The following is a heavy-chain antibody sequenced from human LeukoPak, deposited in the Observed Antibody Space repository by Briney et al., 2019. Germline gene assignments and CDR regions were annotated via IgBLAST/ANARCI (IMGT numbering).Heavy chain of an antibody. D-gene: IGHD3-16*01. J-gene: IGHJ4*02. CDR3: TRRGNALPPSY. CDR1: GDSLSSVGYY. V-gene: IGHV4-39*01. Sequence: SETLSLTCSVSGDSLSSVGYYWGWIRQSPGKGLEWIGSIYYSGSTYYNPSLKSRVTISVDTSKSQLSLKLSSVIAADTAMYYCTRRGNALPPSYWGQGTLVTVSS. CDR2: IYYSGST.